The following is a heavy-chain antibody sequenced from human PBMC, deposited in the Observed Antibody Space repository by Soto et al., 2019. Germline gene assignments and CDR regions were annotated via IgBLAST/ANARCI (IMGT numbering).Heavy chain of an antibody. Sequence: SGPTLVNPTQTLTLTCTFSGFSLSTSGMCVSWIRQPPGKALEWLARIEWDDDKYYSTSLKTRLIISKDTSKNQVVLTMTNMDPVDTATYYCARIPRSYSGSYTYFDYWGQGTLVTVSS. CDR3: ARIPRSYSGSYTYFDY. D-gene: IGHD1-26*01. V-gene: IGHV2-70*11. J-gene: IGHJ4*02. CDR2: IEWDDDK. CDR1: GFSLSTSGMC.